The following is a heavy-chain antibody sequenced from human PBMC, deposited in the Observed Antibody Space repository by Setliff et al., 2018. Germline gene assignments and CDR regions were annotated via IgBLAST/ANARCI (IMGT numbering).Heavy chain of an antibody. J-gene: IGHJ4*02. D-gene: IGHD6-13*01. CDR1: GGSFNNYP. CDR2: INPGGGSA. Sequence: ASVKVSCKASGGSFNNYPISWVRQAPGQGLEWMGIINPGGGSASYAEKFQGRVTMTRDTSTSTFYMEVNILRSDDTAVYYCARGGMAAANRKGVFEYWGQGTLVTVSS. V-gene: IGHV1-46*02. CDR3: ARGGMAAANRKGVFEY.